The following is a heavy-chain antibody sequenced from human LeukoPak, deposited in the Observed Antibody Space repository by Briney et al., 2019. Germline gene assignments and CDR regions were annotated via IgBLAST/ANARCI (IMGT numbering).Heavy chain of an antibody. CDR2: MSYSGST. V-gene: IGHV4-59*08. CDR1: GGSISSYY. J-gene: IGHJ3*02. CDR3: ARGPYSYDSSGAFDI. D-gene: IGHD3-22*01. Sequence: PSETLSLTCTVSGGSISSYYWSWIRQPPGKGLEWIGYMSYSGSTNYNPSLKSRVTISVDTSKNQFSLKLSSVTAADTAVYFCARGPYSYDSSGAFDIWGQGTMVTVSS.